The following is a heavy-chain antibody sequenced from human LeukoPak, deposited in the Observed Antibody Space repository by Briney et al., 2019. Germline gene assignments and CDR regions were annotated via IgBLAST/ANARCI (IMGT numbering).Heavy chain of an antibody. CDR3: ARHFGGDIVVVPAAPPGTDYFDY. D-gene: IGHD2-2*01. CDR2: IYYSGST. CDR1: GGSISSSSYY. J-gene: IGHJ4*02. Sequence: SETLSLTXTVSGGSISSSSYYWGWIGQPPGKGLQWIGSIYYSGSTYYHPSLKSRVTISVDTSKNQFSLKLSSVTAADTAVYYCARHFGGDIVVVPAAPPGTDYFDYWGQGTLVTVSS. V-gene: IGHV4-39*01.